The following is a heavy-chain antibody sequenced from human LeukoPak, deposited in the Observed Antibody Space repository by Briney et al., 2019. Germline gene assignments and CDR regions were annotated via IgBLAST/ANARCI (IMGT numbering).Heavy chain of an antibody. CDR2: IYPDDSDT. Sequence: GEALEISLQGSGYSFTNSWMGWVRPMPGKGLEGMGIIYPDDSDTRYSPSSQGQVTISADKSISTAYLQWSSLRASDTAMYYCARHAGACTSSSCYVDYWGQGTLVTVSS. V-gene: IGHV5-51*01. J-gene: IGHJ4*02. CDR1: GYSFTNSW. D-gene: IGHD2-2*01. CDR3: ARHAGACTSSSCYVDY.